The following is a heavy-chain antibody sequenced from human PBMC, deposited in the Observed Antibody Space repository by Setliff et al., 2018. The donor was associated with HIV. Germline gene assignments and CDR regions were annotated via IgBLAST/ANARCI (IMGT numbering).Heavy chain of an antibody. Sequence: HPGGSLRLSCAASGFTFSSYEMNWARQALGKGLEWVSYISSSGTTIYYADSVKGRFTISRDNAKNSLYLQMNSLRAEDTAVYYCARPNYYDSSGSFDYWGQGTLVTVSS. D-gene: IGHD3-22*01. CDR1: GFTFSSYE. J-gene: IGHJ4*02. V-gene: IGHV3-48*03. CDR3: ARPNYYDSSGSFDY. CDR2: ISSSGTTI.